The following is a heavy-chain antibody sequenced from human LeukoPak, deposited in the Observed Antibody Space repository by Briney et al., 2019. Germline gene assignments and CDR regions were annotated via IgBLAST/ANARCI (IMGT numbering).Heavy chain of an antibody. D-gene: IGHD3-3*01. CDR2: TRYDGSNK. Sequence: GGSLRLSCAASGFTFSSYGMHWVREAPGKGLEWVAFTRYDGSNKYYADSVKGRFTISRDNSKSTLYLQMNSLRAEDTAVYYCAKDKAISSGSEYYFDYWGQGTLVTVSS. CDR3: AKDKAISSGSEYYFDY. J-gene: IGHJ4*02. CDR1: GFTFSSYG. V-gene: IGHV3-30*02.